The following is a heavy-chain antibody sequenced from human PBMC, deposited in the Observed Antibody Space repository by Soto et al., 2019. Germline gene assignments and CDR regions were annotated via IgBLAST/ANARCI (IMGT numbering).Heavy chain of an antibody. CDR1: GHSFTSYW. CDR3: TAMDPRGMDV. J-gene: IGHJ6*02. V-gene: IGHV5-10-1*01. D-gene: IGHD5-18*01. Sequence: PGESLKISCKGSGHSFTSYWISWVRQMPGKGLEWMGRIDPSDSYTNYSPSFQGHVTISADKSISTAYLQWSSLKASDTAMYYCTAMDPRGMDVWGQGTTVTVSS. CDR2: IDPSDSYT.